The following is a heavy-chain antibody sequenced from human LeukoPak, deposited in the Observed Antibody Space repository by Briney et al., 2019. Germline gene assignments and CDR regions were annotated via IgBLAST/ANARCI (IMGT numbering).Heavy chain of an antibody. V-gene: IGHV4-34*01. CDR3: ARGQREWLRRNTYYYYYYMDV. CDR2: INHSGST. J-gene: IGHJ6*03. CDR1: GGSFSGYY. Sequence: SETLSLTCAVYGGSFSGYYWSWVRQPPGKGLEWIGEINHSGSTNYNPSLKSRVTISVDTSKNQFSLKLSSVTAADTAVYYCARGQREWLRRNTYYYYYYMDVWGKGTTVTVSS. D-gene: IGHD5-12*01.